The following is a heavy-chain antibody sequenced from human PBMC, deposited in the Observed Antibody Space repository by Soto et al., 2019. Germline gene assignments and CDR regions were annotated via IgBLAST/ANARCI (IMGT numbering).Heavy chain of an antibody. J-gene: IGHJ5*02. CDR2: IGIGSSTK. Sequence: GGSLRLSCAASGFTFRNYGMNWVRQAPGEGLEWVSYIGIGSSTKYYADSVKGRFTISRDNARNSLYLQMNSLRAEDTAVYDFARGSIYYDALNCFCRWGQETLGTVSS. CDR1: GFTFRNYG. V-gene: IGHV3-48*01. CDR3: ARGSIYYDALNCFCR. D-gene: IGHD3-22*01.